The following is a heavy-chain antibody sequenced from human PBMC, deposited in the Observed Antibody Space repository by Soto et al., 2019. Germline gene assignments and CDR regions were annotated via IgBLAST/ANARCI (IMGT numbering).Heavy chain of an antibody. Sequence: SVKFSCKASGGTFSSYAISWVRQAPGQGLEWMGGIIPIFGTANYAQKFQGRVTITADESTSTAYMELSSLRSEDTAVYYCARDLYCSSTSCYTLRPYYYGMDVWGQGTTVTVSS. D-gene: IGHD2-2*02. CDR3: ARDLYCSSTSCYTLRPYYYGMDV. V-gene: IGHV1-69*13. J-gene: IGHJ6*02. CDR1: GGTFSSYA. CDR2: IIPIFGTA.